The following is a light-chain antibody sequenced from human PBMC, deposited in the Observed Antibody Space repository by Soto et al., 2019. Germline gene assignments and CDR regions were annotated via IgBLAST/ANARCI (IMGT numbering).Light chain of an antibody. V-gene: IGLV2-14*01. Sequence: QSALTQPASVSGSPGQSITISCTGTSCDVGGYNYVSWYQQHPGKAPKLMIYDVSNRPSGVSNRFSGSKSGNTASLTISGLQAEDEADYYCSSYTSSSTVVFGGGTKLTV. CDR3: SSYTSSSTVV. J-gene: IGLJ2*01. CDR1: SCDVGGYNY. CDR2: DVS.